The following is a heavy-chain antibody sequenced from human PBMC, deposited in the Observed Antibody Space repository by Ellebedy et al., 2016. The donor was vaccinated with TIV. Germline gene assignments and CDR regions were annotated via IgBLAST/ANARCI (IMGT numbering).Heavy chain of an antibody. CDR2: IIPIFGTA. CDR3: ASLPYYYDSSGYVAFDY. J-gene: IGHJ4*02. V-gene: IGHV1-69*13. CDR1: GGTFSSYA. Sequence: SVKVSCXASGGTFSSYAISWVRQAPGQGLEWMGGIIPIFGTANYAQKFQGRVTITADESTSTAYMELSSLRSEDTAVYYCASLPYYYDSSGYVAFDYWGQGTLVTVSS. D-gene: IGHD3-22*01.